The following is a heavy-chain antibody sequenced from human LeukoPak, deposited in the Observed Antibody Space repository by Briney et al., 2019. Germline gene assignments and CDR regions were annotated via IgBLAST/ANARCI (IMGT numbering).Heavy chain of an antibody. CDR2: INHSGGT. J-gene: IGHJ5*02. Sequence: SETLSLACAIYGGSFSGYSWSWIRQPPGKGLEWIGEINHSGGTNYNPSLKSRVTISVDTSKNQFSLKLSSVTAADTAVYYCARDRPVSGANWFDPWGQGALVTVSS. D-gene: IGHD2-8*02. CDR3: ARDRPVSGANWFDP. V-gene: IGHV4-34*01. CDR1: GGSFSGYS.